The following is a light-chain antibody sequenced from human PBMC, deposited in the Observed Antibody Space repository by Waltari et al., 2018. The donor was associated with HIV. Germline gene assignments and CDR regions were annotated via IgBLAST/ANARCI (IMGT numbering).Light chain of an antibody. CDR2: DVS. J-gene: IGLJ1*01. CDR3: SSYAGSYTVYV. Sequence: QSALTQPRSVSGSPGQSVTISCTGTSSDVGGYNYVSWYQQHPGKAPKLMIYDVSKGPSGVPGCCAGSKYGNTASVTISGLEAEDVANYDCSSYAGSYTVYVFGTGTKVTVL. CDR1: SSDVGGYNY. V-gene: IGLV2-11*01.